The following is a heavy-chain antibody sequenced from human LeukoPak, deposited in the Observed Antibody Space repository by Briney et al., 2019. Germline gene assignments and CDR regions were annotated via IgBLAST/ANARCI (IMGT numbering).Heavy chain of an antibody. CDR1: GGSISSSSYY. J-gene: IGHJ6*03. CDR2: IYYSGST. Sequence: PSETLSLTCTVSGGSISSSSYYWGWIRQPPGKGLEWIGSIYYSGSTYYNPSLKSRVTISVDTSKNQFSLKLSSVTAADTAVYYCARRNYYYYMDVWGKGTMVTASS. CDR3: ARRNYYYYMDV. V-gene: IGHV4-39*07.